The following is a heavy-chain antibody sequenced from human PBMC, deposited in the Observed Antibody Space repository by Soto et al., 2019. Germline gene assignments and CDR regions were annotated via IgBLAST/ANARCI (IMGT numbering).Heavy chain of an antibody. J-gene: IGHJ6*02. Sequence: QVQLVQSGGEVKKPGASVKLSCTASGYTFTSYGISWVRQAPGQGLEWMGWISAYNGKTNYAQNVQGRVTMTTDTSTRTACMGMRCLRSDDTAVYYSARGGDVNYDHGLDVWGQGTTVTVSS. V-gene: IGHV1-18*01. CDR3: ARGGDVNYDHGLDV. CDR1: GYTFTSYG. CDR2: ISAYNGKT. D-gene: IGHD5-12*01.